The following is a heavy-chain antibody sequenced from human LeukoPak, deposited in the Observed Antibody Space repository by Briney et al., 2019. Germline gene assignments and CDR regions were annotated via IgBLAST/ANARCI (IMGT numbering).Heavy chain of an antibody. CDR2: IIPIFGTA. V-gene: IGHV1-69*13. Sequence: VASVKVSCKASGYTFTSYGISWVRQAPGQGLEWMGGIIPIFGTASYAQKFQGRVTITADESTSTAYMELSSLRSEDTAVYYCARAVGDGDYVGFDYWGQGTLVTVSS. D-gene: IGHD4-17*01. J-gene: IGHJ4*02. CDR3: ARAVGDGDYVGFDY. CDR1: GYTFTSYG.